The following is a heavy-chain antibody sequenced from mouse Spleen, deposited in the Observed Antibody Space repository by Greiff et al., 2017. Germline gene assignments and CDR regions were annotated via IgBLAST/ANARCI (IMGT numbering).Heavy chain of an antibody. CDR1: GFSLTSYG. Sequence: VQLVESGPGLVQPSQSLSITCTVSGFSLTSYGVHWVRQSPGKGLEWLGVIWSGGSTDYNAAFISRLSISKDNSKSQVFFKMNSLQADVTAIYYCARNWVTTNYYAMDYWGQGTSVTVSS. J-gene: IGHJ4*01. D-gene: IGHD2-2*01. CDR3: ARNWVTTNYYAMDY. CDR2: IWSGGST. V-gene: IGHV2-2*01.